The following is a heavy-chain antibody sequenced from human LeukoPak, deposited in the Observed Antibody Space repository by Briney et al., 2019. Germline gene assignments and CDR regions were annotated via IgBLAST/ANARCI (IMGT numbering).Heavy chain of an antibody. CDR1: GGSISDFH. CDR3: ARGKVTRDWYFDL. V-gene: IGHV4-34*01. D-gene: IGHD4-17*01. J-gene: IGHJ2*01. Sequence: SETLSLTCTVYGGSISDFHWSWIRLPPGKGLEWIGEINHSGNTNYNPSLKSRVTISIDTSKNQFSLKLSSVTAADTAVYYCARGKVTRDWYFDLWGRGTLVTVSS. CDR2: INHSGNT.